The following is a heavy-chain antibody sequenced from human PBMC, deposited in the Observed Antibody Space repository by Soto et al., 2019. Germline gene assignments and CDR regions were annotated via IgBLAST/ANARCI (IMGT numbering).Heavy chain of an antibody. CDR2: ISGSGGST. V-gene: IGHV3-23*01. J-gene: IGHJ4*02. CDR3: AKVKSSSGSQAGLFDY. CDR1: GFTFSSYA. D-gene: IGHD3-10*01. Sequence: GGSLRLSCAASGFTFSSYAMSWVRQAAGKGLEWVSAISGSGGSTYYADSVKGRFTISRDTSKNPMYLQMNSQRAEETAVSYCAKVKSSSGSQAGLFDYWGQGTLVTVSS.